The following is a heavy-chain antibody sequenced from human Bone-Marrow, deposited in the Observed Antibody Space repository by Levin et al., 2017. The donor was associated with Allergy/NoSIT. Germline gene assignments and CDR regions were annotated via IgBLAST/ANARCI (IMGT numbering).Heavy chain of an antibody. V-gene: IGHV3-74*01. CDR2: INSDGSST. CDR1: GFSFSSYW. J-gene: IGHJ3*02. Sequence: GESLKISCAASGFSFSSYWMHWVRQAPGKGLVWVSHINSDGSSTNYADSVKGRFTISRDNAKNTMYLQMNSLRDEDTAVYYCARVQPYYYDSSGYSGDNAFDIWGQGTMVTV. CDR3: ARVQPYYYDSSGYSGDNAFDI. D-gene: IGHD3-22*01.